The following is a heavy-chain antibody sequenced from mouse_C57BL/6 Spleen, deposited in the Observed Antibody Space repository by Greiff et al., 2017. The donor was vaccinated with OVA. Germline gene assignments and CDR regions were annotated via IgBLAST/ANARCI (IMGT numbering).Heavy chain of an antibody. V-gene: IGHV1-69*01. Sequence: QVQLQQPGAELVMPGASVKLSCKASGYTFTSYWMHWVKQRPGQGLEWIGEIDPSDSYTNYNQKFKGKSTLTVDKSSSTAYMQLSSLTSEDSAVYYWERMGFHWGQGTTLTVSS. J-gene: IGHJ2*01. CDR1: GYTFTSYW. CDR3: ERMGFH. CDR2: IDPSDSYT.